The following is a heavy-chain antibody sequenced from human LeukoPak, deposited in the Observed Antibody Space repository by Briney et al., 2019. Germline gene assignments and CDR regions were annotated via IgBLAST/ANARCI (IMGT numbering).Heavy chain of an antibody. D-gene: IGHD4-23*01. J-gene: IGHJ4*02. CDR3: AKDRDYGGNSRGIDYFDY. CDR2: ISVRGDRT. Sequence: GGSLRLSCAASGFAFNSYVMDWVRQAPGKGLEWVSSISVRGDRTYYPDSVKGRFTISRDNSKHMLYLQMNTLRADDTAIYYCAKDRDYGGNSRGIDYFDYWGQGTLVTVSS. CDR1: GFAFNSYV. V-gene: IGHV3-23*01.